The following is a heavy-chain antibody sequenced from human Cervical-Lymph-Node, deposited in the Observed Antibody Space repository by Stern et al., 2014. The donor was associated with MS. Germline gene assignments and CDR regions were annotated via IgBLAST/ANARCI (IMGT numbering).Heavy chain of an antibody. Sequence: VQLVESGAVVKKPGASVKVSCKASGYTFTSYGISWVRQAPGQGLEWMGWISAYNGNTNYAQKLQGRVTMTTDTSTSTAYMELRSLRSDDTAVYYCARNMVVPAAMAWFDPWGQGTLVTVSS. J-gene: IGHJ5*02. CDR1: GYTFTSYG. V-gene: IGHV1-18*04. CDR2: ISAYNGNT. D-gene: IGHD2-2*01. CDR3: ARNMVVPAAMAWFDP.